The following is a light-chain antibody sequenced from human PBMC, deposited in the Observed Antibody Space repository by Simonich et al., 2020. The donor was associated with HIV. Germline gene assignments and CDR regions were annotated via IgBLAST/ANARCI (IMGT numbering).Light chain of an antibody. V-gene: IGKV4-1*01. J-gene: IGKJ1*01. CDR3: QQYYSTPRT. CDR1: QSVLSNSNNKNY. Sequence: DIVMTQSPDSLAVSLGERATINCKSSQSVLSNSNNKNYLVWYQQKPGQPPKLLIYWASTREYGVPDRFSGSGSGTDFNLTISSLQAEDVAVYYCQQYYSTPRTFGQGAKVEIK. CDR2: WAS.